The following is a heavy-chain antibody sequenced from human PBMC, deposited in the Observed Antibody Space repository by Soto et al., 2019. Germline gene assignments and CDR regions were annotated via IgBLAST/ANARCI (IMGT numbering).Heavy chain of an antibody. J-gene: IGHJ4*02. Sequence: QVQLVQSGAEVKKPGASVEVSCKASGYTFTSYDINWVRQATGQGLEWMGWMNPNGGNTGHAQKFKGRVTMTRNTSISTAYMELSSMRSEDTAVYYGASTVYGDNVDWWCQGTLGTVAS. CDR2: MNPNGGNT. V-gene: IGHV1-8*01. CDR3: ASTVYGDNVDW. D-gene: IGHD4-17*01. CDR1: GYTFTSYD.